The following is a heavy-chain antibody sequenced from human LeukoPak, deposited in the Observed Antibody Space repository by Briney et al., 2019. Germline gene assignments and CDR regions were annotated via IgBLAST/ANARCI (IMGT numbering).Heavy chain of an antibody. J-gene: IGHJ2*01. D-gene: IGHD3-16*01. CDR2: IGDTGRAK. CDR3: AREAAWGNWYFDL. V-gene: IGHV3-33*01. CDR1: GFTVTSYG. Sequence: PGGSLRLSCAASGFTVTSYGMHWVRQAPGKGLEWVAVIGDTGRAKYYADSVEGRFTASRDNSNKILYLEMNSLRYDDTALYYCAREAAWGNWYFDLWGRGTLVTVSS.